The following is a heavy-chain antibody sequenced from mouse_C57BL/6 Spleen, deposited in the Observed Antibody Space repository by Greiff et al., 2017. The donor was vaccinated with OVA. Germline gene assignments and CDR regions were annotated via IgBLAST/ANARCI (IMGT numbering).Heavy chain of an antibody. D-gene: IGHD4-1*02. CDR2: INPYNGGT. Sequence: VQLQQSGPVLVKPGASVKMSCKASGYTFTDYYMNWVKQSHGKSLEWIGVINPYNGGTSYNQKFKGKATLTVDKSSSTAYMELNSLTSEDSAVYYCASTQLGRDYWGQGTTLTVSS. CDR1: GYTFTDYY. V-gene: IGHV1-19*01. J-gene: IGHJ2*01. CDR3: ASTQLGRDY.